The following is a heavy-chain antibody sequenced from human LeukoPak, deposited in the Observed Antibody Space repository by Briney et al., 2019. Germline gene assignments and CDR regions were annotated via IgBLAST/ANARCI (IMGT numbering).Heavy chain of an antibody. Sequence: ASETLSLTCTVSGGSISSYYWSWIRQPPGKGLEWIGYIYYSGSTNYNPSLKSRVTISVDTSKNQFSLKLSSVATADTAVYYCARGRVGATAQDYWGQGTLVTVSS. D-gene: IGHD1-26*01. CDR1: GGSISSYY. V-gene: IGHV4-59*01. J-gene: IGHJ4*02. CDR2: IYYSGST. CDR3: ARGRVGATAQDY.